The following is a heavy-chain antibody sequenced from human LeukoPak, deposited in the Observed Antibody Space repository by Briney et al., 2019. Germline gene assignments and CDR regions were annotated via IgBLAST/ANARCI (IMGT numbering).Heavy chain of an antibody. CDR2: IIPIFGTA. CDR3: AISENSAYDDTRASDY. CDR1: GGSFSRYA. D-gene: IGHD5-12*01. J-gene: IGHJ4*02. Sequence: SVKVSCKASGGSFSRYAITWVRQAPGQGLEWTGGIIPIFGTANYAQKFQGRVTIIADESTSTAYMNLSSLTSEGTALYYCAISENSAYDDTRASDYWGQGTLVTVSS. V-gene: IGHV1-69*13.